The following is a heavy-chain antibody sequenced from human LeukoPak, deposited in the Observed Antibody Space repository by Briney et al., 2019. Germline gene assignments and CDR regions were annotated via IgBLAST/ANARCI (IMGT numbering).Heavy chain of an antibody. V-gene: IGHV1-46*01. CDR3: ARDPLGYYDSWDAFDI. CDR2: INPSGGST. CDR1: GYTFTSYY. Sequence: GASVKVSCKASGYTFTSYYMHWVRQAPGQGLEGMGIINPSGGSTSYAQKFQGRVTMTRDTSTSTVYMELSSLRSEDTAVYYCARDPLGYYDSWDAFDIWGQGTMVTVSS. J-gene: IGHJ3*02. D-gene: IGHD3-22*01.